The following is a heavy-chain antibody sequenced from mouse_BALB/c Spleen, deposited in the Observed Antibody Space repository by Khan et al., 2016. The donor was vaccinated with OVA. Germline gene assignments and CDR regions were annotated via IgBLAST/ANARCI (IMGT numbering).Heavy chain of an antibody. D-gene: IGHD1-2*01. CDR1: GYSITIGYG. CDR3: ARTARIKY. CDR2: ISYSGST. V-gene: IGHV3-1*02. Sequence: VQLVESGPGLVKPSQSLSLTCTVTGYSITIGYGWNWIRQFPGNKLEWMGYISYSGSTNYNPSLKSRISITRDTSKNQFFLQLNSVTTEDTATYYCARTARIKYWGQGTTLTVSS. J-gene: IGHJ2*01.